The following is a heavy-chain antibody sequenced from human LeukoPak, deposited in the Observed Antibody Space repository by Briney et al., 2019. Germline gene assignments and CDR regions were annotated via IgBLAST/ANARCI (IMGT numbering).Heavy chain of an antibody. CDR2: ISSSSSYI. Sequence: PGGSLRLSCAASGFTFSSYSMNWVRQAPGKGLEWVSSISSSSSYIYYADSVKGRFTISRDNAKNSLYLQMNSLRAEDTAVYYCARDLVTMVRGVTYYYYMDVWGKGTTVTISS. V-gene: IGHV3-21*04. CDR3: ARDLVTMVRGVTYYYYMDV. CDR1: GFTFSSYS. J-gene: IGHJ6*03. D-gene: IGHD3-10*01.